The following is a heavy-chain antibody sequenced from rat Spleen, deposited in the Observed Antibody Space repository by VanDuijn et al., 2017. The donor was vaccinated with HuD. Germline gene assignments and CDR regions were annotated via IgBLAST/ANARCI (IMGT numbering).Heavy chain of an antibody. CDR2: ISSDGRRN. D-gene: IGHD1-1*01. CDR1: GFTFSNYD. V-gene: IGHV5S10*01. Sequence: EVQLVESGGGLVQPGRSLKLSCAASGFTFSNYDMAWVRQTPTKGLEWVATISSDGRRNYYRDSVKGRFTISRDNAKSSLYLQMDSLRSEDTATYYCATALQSYFDYWGQGVMVTVSS. CDR3: ATALQSYFDY. J-gene: IGHJ2*01.